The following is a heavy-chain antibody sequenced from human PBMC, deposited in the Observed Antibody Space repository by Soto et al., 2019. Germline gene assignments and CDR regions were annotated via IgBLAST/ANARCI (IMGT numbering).Heavy chain of an antibody. Sequence: EVQLLQSGGGLVQPGGSLRLSCAASGFTFSTYAMAWVRQAPGKGLEWVSTVSGGGDHTYYADSVKGRSTISRDASKNSLYLQMDCLRVEDTAVYYCAKSGFADLEYWGQGALVTVSS. J-gene: IGHJ1*01. CDR1: GFTFSTYA. D-gene: IGHD1-26*01. CDR2: VSGGGDHT. CDR3: AKSGFADLEY. V-gene: IGHV3-23*01.